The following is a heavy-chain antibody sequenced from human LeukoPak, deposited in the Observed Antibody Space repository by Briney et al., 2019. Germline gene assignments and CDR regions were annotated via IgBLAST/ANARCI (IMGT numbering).Heavy chain of an antibody. Sequence: ASVKVSCKSSGYTFTDYYIHWVRQAPGQGLEWMGWINPKSGGPNYPQKFQGRVTMTRDTSISTAYMELSSLRSDDTAVYYCAKVGSYVPFNWFDPWGQGTLVTVSS. CDR2: INPKSGGP. CDR1: GYTFTDYY. V-gene: IGHV1-2*02. D-gene: IGHD1-26*01. J-gene: IGHJ5*02. CDR3: AKVGSYVPFNWFDP.